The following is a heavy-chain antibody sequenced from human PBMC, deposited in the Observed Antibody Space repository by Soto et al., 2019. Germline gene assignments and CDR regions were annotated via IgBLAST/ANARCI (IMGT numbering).Heavy chain of an antibody. CDR3: ARDWFGIDY. V-gene: IGHV1-18*01. CDR2: INPYNGNT. Sequence: QVQLVQSGAEVKKPGASVKVSCKASGYTFTSYGISWVRQAHGQGLEWMGWINPYNGNTNYAQKLQGRVTMTTDTSTNTAYTELRSLRSDDTAVYYCARDWFGIDYWGQGTLVTVSS. D-gene: IGHD3-16*01. J-gene: IGHJ4*02. CDR1: GYTFTSYG.